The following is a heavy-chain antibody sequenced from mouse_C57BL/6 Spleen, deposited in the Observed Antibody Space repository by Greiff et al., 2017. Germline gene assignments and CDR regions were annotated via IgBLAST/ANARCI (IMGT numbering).Heavy chain of an antibody. CDR1: GYAFSSSW. CDR2: IYPGDGDT. V-gene: IGHV1-82*01. J-gene: IGHJ1*03. Sequence: QVQLQQSGPELVKPGASVKISCKASGYAFSSSWMNWVKQRPGKGLEWIGRIYPGDGDTYYNGKFKGKATLTADKSSSTAYMQLSSLTSGDSAVYFCARSGRRGRAWYFDVGGTGTTVTGSS. D-gene: IGHD2-12*01. CDR3: ARSGRRGRAWYFDV.